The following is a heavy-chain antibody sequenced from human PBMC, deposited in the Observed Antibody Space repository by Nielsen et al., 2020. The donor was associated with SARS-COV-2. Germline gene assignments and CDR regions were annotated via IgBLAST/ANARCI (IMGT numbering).Heavy chain of an antibody. D-gene: IGHD3-10*01. CDR2: IYSGGST. CDR3: ARDRTTIRGIIAY. J-gene: IGHJ4*02. Sequence: GGSLRLSCAASGFTVSSNYLSWVRQAPGKGLEWVSLIYSGGSTYYADSVKGRFTISRDNSKNTLFLQMNSLRAEDTAVYYCARDRTTIRGIIAYWGQGTLVTVSS. V-gene: IGHV3-53*01. CDR1: GFTVSSNY.